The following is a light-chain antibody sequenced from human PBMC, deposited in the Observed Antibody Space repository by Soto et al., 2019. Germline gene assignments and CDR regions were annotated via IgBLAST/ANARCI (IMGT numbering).Light chain of an antibody. CDR2: VNS. J-gene: IGLJ3*02. CDR3: QSYDSSLGGWV. CDR1: SSNIGAGYG. Sequence: QSVLTQPPSVSGAPGQRVTISCTGSSSNIGAGYGVHWYQQLPGTAPKLLIYVNSNRPSGVPDRFSGSKSGTAASLAITGLRVEDEADYYCQSYDSSLGGWVFGGGTKPTVL. V-gene: IGLV1-40*01.